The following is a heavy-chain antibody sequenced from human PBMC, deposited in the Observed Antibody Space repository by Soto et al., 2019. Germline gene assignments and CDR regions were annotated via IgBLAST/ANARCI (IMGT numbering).Heavy chain of an antibody. V-gene: IGHV3-23*01. Sequence: PGGSLRLSCAASGFTFSSYAMSRVRQAPGKGLEWVSAISGSGGSTYYADSVKGRFTISRDNSKNTLYLQMNSLRAEDTAVYYCARMLRFLEWLNYYYYYYYMDVWGKGTTVTVSS. CDR2: ISGSGGST. J-gene: IGHJ6*03. CDR1: GFTFSSYA. CDR3: ARMLRFLEWLNYYYYYYYMDV. D-gene: IGHD3-3*01.